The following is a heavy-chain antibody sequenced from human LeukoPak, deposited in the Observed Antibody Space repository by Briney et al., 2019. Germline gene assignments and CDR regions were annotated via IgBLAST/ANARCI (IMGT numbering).Heavy chain of an antibody. CDR1: GYTFTSYG. J-gene: IGHJ5*02. CDR2: ISAYNGNT. D-gene: IGHD2-2*01. V-gene: IGHV1-18*01. CDR3: ARKRLGYCSSTSCSSWFDP. Sequence: ASVKVSCKASGYTFTSYGISWVRQAPGQGLEWMGWISAYNGNTNYAQKLQGRVTMTRNTSISTAYMELSSLRSEDTAVYYCARKRLGYCSSTSCSSWFDPWGQGTLVTVSS.